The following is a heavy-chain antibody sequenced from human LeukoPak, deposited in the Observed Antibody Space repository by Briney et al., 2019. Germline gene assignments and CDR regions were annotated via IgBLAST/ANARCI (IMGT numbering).Heavy chain of an antibody. CDR1: GFTFSSYG. Sequence: GGSLRLSCAASGFTFSSYGMHWVRQDPGKGLEWVAVIWYDGSNKYYADSVKGRFTISRDNSKNTLYLQMNSLRAEDTAVYYCARGPYSSSSLRNFDYWGQGTLVAVSS. J-gene: IGHJ4*02. D-gene: IGHD6-13*01. V-gene: IGHV3-33*01. CDR3: ARGPYSSSSLRNFDY. CDR2: IWYDGSNK.